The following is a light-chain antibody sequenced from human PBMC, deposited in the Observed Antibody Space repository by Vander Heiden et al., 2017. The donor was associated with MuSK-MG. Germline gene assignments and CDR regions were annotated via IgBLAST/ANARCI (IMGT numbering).Light chain of an antibody. CDR3: QSYDSSLSGVV. CDR1: SSNIGAGYD. V-gene: IGLV1-40*01. CDR2: GNS. Sequence: QSVLTQPPSVSGAPGQRVTISCTGSSSNIGAGYDVHWYQQLPGTAPKLLIYGNSNRPSGVPDRFSGSKSGTSASLPIPGLQAEDEADYYCQSYDSSLSGVVFGGGTKLTVL. J-gene: IGLJ2*01.